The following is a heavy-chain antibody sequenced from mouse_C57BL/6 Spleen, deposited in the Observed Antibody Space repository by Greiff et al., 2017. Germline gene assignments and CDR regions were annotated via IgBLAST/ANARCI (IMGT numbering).Heavy chain of an antibody. CDR1: GFTFSSYA. CDR3: TRYYYGSSYPYFDD. V-gene: IGHV5-9-1*02. CDR2: ISSGGVYI. Sequence: EVHLVESGEGLVKPGGSLKLSCAASGFTFSSYAMSWVRQTPEKRLEWVAYISSGGVYIYYAVTVKGRFTISRANARNPLYLQMSSLKSEDTAMYYCTRYYYGSSYPYFDDWGQGTTLTVSS. J-gene: IGHJ2*01. D-gene: IGHD1-1*01.